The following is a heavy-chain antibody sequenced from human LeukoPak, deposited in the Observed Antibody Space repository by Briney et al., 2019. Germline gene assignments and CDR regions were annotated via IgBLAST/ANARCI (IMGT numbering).Heavy chain of an antibody. J-gene: IGHJ5*02. CDR3: ARETPITIFGVVIIGGYDNWFDP. CDR1: GVSISSYY. Sequence: SETLSLTCTVSGVSISSYYWSWIRQPAGKGLEWIGRIYTSGSTNYNPSLKSRVTMSVDTSKNQFSLKLSSVTAADTAVYYCARETPITIFGVVIIGGYDNWFDPWGQGTLVTVSS. CDR2: IYTSGST. D-gene: IGHD3-3*01. V-gene: IGHV4-4*07.